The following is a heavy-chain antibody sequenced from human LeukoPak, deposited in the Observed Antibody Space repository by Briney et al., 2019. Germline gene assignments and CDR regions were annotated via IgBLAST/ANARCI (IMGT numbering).Heavy chain of an antibody. CDR3: ARETGANYDPGAFDV. J-gene: IGHJ3*01. D-gene: IGHD3-3*01. CDR2: MNPKSGGT. Sequence: ASVNVSCKTSGYTFTSYYIHWVRQAPGQGLEWMGWMNPKSGGTDSAEKFEGRVTMTRDTSLRTVYLELRRLRSDDTAVYYCARETGANYDPGAFDVWGQGTMVTVSS. CDR1: GYTFTSYY. V-gene: IGHV1-2*02.